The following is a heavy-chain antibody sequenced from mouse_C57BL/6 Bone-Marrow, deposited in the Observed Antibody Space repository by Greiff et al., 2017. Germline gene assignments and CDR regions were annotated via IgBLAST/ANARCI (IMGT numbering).Heavy chain of an antibody. D-gene: IGHD1-1*01. V-gene: IGHV1-81*01. CDR2: IYPRGGNT. CDR3: AGGGSSSHFDY. Sequence: QVQLKQSGAELARPGASVKLSCKASGYTFTSYGISWVKQRTGQGLEWIGEIYPRGGNTYYNEKFKGKATLTADKSSSTAYMELRSLTSEDSAVYFCAGGGSSSHFDYWGQGTTLTVSS. J-gene: IGHJ2*01. CDR1: GYTFTSYG.